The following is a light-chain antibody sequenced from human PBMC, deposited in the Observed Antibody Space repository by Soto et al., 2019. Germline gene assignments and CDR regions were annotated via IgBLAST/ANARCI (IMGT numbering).Light chain of an antibody. CDR3: QQSYLTPIT. J-gene: IGKJ5*01. Sequence: DIQMTQSPSSLSASVGDRVTITCRASQSIRSDLNWYQQKPGKAPKLLIHAASSLQSGVPSRFSGSGSATDFTLTISSLQPEDFATYYCQQSYLTPITFGQGTRLEI. V-gene: IGKV1-39*01. CDR1: QSIRSD. CDR2: AAS.